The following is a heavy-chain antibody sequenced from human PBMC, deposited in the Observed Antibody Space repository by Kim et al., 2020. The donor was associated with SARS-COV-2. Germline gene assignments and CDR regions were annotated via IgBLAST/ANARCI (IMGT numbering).Heavy chain of an antibody. V-gene: IGHV1-69*04. J-gene: IGHJ5*02. CDR3: ARDLVYYDSSGSWFDP. Sequence: SVKVSCKASGGTFSSYAISWVRQAPGQGLEWMGRIIPILGIANYAQKFQGRVTITADKSTSTAYMELSSLRSEDTAVYYCARDLVYYDSSGSWFDPWGQGTLVTVSS. CDR2: IIPILGIA. D-gene: IGHD3-22*01. CDR1: GGTFSSYA.